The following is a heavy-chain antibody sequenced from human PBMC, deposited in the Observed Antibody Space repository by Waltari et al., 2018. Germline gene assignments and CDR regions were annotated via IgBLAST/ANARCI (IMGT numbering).Heavy chain of an antibody. CDR1: GYTFTSYY. Sequence: QVQLVQSGAEVKKPGASVKVSCKASGYTFTSYYMHWVRQAPGQGLEWMGIINPRGGSTSYAQKFQGRVTMTRDTSTSTVYMELSSLRSEDTAVYYCATVLAFDAFDIWGQGTMVTVSS. D-gene: IGHD6-6*01. V-gene: IGHV1-46*01. CDR2: INPRGGST. J-gene: IGHJ3*02. CDR3: ATVLAFDAFDI.